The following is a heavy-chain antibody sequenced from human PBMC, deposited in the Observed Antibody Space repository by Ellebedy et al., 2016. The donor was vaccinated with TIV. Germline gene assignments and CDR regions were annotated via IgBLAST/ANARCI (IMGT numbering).Heavy chain of an antibody. J-gene: IGHJ4*02. Sequence: SETLSLTXTVSGGSISSYYWNWIRQPPGKGLEWIGYIFSSGTTKYNPSLKSRVTISVDTSKNQFSLKLSSVTAADTAVYYCARGGYYDSSGLWADYWGQGTLVTVSS. CDR2: IFSSGTT. D-gene: IGHD3-22*01. CDR1: GGSISSYY. CDR3: ARGGYYDSSGLWADY. V-gene: IGHV4-59*08.